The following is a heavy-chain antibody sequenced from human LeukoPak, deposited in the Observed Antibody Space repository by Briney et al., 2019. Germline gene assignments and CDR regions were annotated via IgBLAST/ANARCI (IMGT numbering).Heavy chain of an antibody. J-gene: IGHJ5*02. CDR3: ARDLDHAVAGPFDP. V-gene: IGHV3-21*01. CDR1: GFTFSSYS. Sequence: GSLRLSCAASGFTFSSYSMNWVRQAPGEGLEWVSSISSSSSYIYYADSVKGRFTISRDNAKNSLYLQMNSLRAEDTAVYYCARDLDHAVAGPFDPWGQGTLVTVSS. D-gene: IGHD6-19*01. CDR2: ISSSSSYI.